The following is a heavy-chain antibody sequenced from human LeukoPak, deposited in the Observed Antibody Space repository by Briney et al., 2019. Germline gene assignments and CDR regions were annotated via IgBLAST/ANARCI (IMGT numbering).Heavy chain of an antibody. CDR3: VRHKRWLQSPDAFDI. D-gene: IGHD5-24*01. CDR2: INHRGST. J-gene: IGHJ3*02. CDR1: GGSLSGFY. V-gene: IGHV4-34*01. Sequence: SETLSLTCAVYGGSLSGFYWSWIRQPPGKGLEWIGEINHRGSTNYNPSLESRVTISVDTSKSQFSLKLTSVTAADTAVYYCVRHKRWLQSPDAFDIWGQGTTVTVSS.